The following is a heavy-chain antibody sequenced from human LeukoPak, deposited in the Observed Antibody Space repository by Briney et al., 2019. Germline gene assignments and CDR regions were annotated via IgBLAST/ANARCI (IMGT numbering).Heavy chain of an antibody. D-gene: IGHD3-10*01. Sequence: GGSLRLSCAASGFTFSSYAMSWVRQAPGKGLEWVSAISGSGGSTYYADSVKGRFTISRDNSKNTLYLQMNSLRAEDTAVYYCAKVGDGSSNYYYYYMDVWGKGTTVTISS. J-gene: IGHJ6*03. CDR2: ISGSGGST. CDR1: GFTFSSYA. V-gene: IGHV3-23*01. CDR3: AKVGDGSSNYYYYYMDV.